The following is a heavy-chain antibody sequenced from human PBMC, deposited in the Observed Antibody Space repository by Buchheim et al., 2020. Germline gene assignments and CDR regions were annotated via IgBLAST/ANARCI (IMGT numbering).Heavy chain of an antibody. CDR3: ARGISRYYYDSSGYYPPYYFDY. CDR1: GGSISSGDYY. V-gene: IGHV4-30-4*01. J-gene: IGHJ4*02. D-gene: IGHD3-22*01. Sequence: QVQLQESGPGLVKPSQTLSLTCTVSGGSISSGDYYWSWIRQPPGKGLEWIGYIYYSGSTYYNPSLKSRVTLSVDTSKNQFSLKLSSVTAADTAVYYCARGISRYYYDSSGYYPPYYFDYWGQGTL. CDR2: IYYSGST.